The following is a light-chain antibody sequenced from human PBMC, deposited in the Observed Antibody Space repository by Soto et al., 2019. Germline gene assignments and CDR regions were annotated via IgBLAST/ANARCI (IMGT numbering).Light chain of an antibody. Sequence: DIQMTQSPSPLSASVGDRVTITCRTSQSISIYLNWYQQIPGKAPKLLIYASSNLHTGVPSRFSGSASGTDFTLTISSLQPEDSATYYCQQTYSNPRTFGQGTKVDIK. CDR1: QSISIY. CDR2: ASS. CDR3: QQTYSNPRT. V-gene: IGKV1-39*01. J-gene: IGKJ1*01.